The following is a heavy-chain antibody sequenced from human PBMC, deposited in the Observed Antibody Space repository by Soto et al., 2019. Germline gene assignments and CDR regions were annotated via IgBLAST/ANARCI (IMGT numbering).Heavy chain of an antibody. CDR2: INHSGST. V-gene: IGHV4-34*01. CDR1: GGSFSGYY. CDR3: ARGREDIVVVPAGSAFDI. J-gene: IGHJ3*02. D-gene: IGHD2-2*01. Sequence: SETLSLTCAVYGGSFSGYYWSWIRQPPGKGLEWVGEINHSGSTNYNPSLKSRVTIAVDTSKNQFSLKLSSVTAADTDVYYCARGREDIVVVPAGSAFDIWGQGTMVTVSS.